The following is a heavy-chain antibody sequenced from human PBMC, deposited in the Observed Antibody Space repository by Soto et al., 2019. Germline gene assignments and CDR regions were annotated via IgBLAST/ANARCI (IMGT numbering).Heavy chain of an antibody. Sequence: QVQLVQSGAKVKKPGASVKVSCKASGYTFTSYDINWVRQATGQGLEWMGWMNPNSGNTGYAQKFQGRVTMTRNTSISTAYMELSSLRSEDTAVYYCARVLSWASYYDFWSGYYNYYYYGMDVWGQGTTVTVSS. CDR1: GYTFTSYD. D-gene: IGHD3-3*01. CDR3: ARVLSWASYYDFWSGYYNYYYYGMDV. CDR2: MNPNSGNT. V-gene: IGHV1-8*01. J-gene: IGHJ6*02.